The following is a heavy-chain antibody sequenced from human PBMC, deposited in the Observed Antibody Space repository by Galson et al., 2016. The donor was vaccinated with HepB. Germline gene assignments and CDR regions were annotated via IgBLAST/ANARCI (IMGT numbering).Heavy chain of an antibody. V-gene: IGHV4-31*03. CDR1: GGSFTTDGYY. CDR3: ATDLQVRDFWSGYSNSPVVRYLDH. J-gene: IGHJ4*02. Sequence: TLSLTCTVSGGSFTTDGYYWSWIRQYPGKGLEWIGYISYSGSDYYNPSLKSRVNISVDTSKNHFSLTLNSVTAADTAVYYCATDLQVRDFWSGYSNSPVVRYLDHWGQGTLVTVSS. D-gene: IGHD3-3*01. CDR2: ISYSGSD.